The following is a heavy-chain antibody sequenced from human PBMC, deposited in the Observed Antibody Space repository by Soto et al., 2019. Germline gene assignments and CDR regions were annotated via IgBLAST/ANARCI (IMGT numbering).Heavy chain of an antibody. D-gene: IGHD3-9*01. Sequence: SETLSLTCVVSGGSFSTYYYNWIRQSPGKGLEWIGEINHSGSNNCSPSLKSRVTMSLDTSKNQFSLKLTSVTAADTAVYYCARGGSNDWQVAFDIWGQGTMATVSS. J-gene: IGHJ3*02. V-gene: IGHV4-34*01. CDR2: INHSGSN. CDR3: ARGGSNDWQVAFDI. CDR1: GGSFSTYY.